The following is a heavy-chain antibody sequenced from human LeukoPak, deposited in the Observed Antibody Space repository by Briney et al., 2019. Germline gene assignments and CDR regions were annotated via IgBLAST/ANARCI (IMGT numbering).Heavy chain of an antibody. CDR2: ISYDGGNK. Sequence: GGSLRLSCAASGFTFSSYAMHWVRQAPGKGLEWVAVISYDGGNKYYADSVKGRFTISRDDSKNTLYLQMNSLRAEDTAVYYCARDRNDYGVDYYYGMDVWGQGTTVTVSS. D-gene: IGHD4-17*01. CDR1: GFTFSSYA. J-gene: IGHJ6*02. CDR3: ARDRNDYGVDYYYGMDV. V-gene: IGHV3-30*04.